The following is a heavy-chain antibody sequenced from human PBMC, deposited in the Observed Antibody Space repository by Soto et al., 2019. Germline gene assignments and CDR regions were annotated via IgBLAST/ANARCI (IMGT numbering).Heavy chain of an antibody. CDR3: AHIRHRDTSPGYSLLDV. CDR2: VHWNDDK. D-gene: IGHD5-18*01. J-gene: IGHJ6*02. V-gene: IGHV2-5*01. CDR1: GFSLSTTGEG. Sequence: QITLKEAGPTLVKPTQTLTLTCTFSGFSLSTTGEGVFWIRQPPEKAPEWLALVHWNDDKRYSPSLRPRLTIRKDTSRNEVALSVNTLCPVDTGTYYCAHIRHRDTSPGYSLLDVWGQGTPGIVS.